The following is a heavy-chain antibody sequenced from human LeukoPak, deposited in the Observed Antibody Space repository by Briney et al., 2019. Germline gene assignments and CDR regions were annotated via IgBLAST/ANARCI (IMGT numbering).Heavy chain of an antibody. J-gene: IGHJ4*02. V-gene: IGHV3-30*01. CDR2: VSSHGNDG. Sequence: GGSLRLSCAVSEFTFSQFAMHWVRQAPGKGLEWVAVVSSHGNDGCYADSVKGRFTISRDNSKNTLYLQIDSLRAEDTAIYYCTRDAHNFNDFDYWGQGTLVTVSS. CDR1: EFTFSQFA. CDR3: TRDAHNFNDFDY. D-gene: IGHD5-24*01.